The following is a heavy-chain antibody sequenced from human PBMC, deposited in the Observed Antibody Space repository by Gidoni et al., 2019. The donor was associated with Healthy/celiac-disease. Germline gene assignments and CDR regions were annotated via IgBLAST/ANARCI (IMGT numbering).Heavy chain of an antibody. V-gene: IGHV3-49*04. Sequence: EVQLVESGGGLVQPGRSLRLSSTASGFTFGAYAMSWVRQAPGKGLGWVGFIRSKAYGGTTEYAASVKGRFTISRDDSKSIAYLQMNSLKTEDTAVYYCTRDLNYYASYGMDVWGQGTTVTVSS. D-gene: IGHD3-10*01. CDR1: GFTFGAYA. CDR3: TRDLNYYASYGMDV. J-gene: IGHJ6*02. CDR2: IRSKAYGGTT.